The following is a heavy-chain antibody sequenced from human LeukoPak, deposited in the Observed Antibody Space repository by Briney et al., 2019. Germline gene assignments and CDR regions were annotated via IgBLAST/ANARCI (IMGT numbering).Heavy chain of an antibody. J-gene: IGHJ1*01. D-gene: IGHD3-22*01. Sequence: NPSETLSLTCAVYGGSFSSYYWTWIRQPPGKGLEWIGEINHSGGTDYNPSLKSRVTISVDTSKNQFSLKLSSVTAADTAVYYCAYSSGYQQHWGQGTLVTVSS. CDR3: AYSSGYQQH. V-gene: IGHV4-34*01. CDR2: INHSGGT. CDR1: GGSFSSYY.